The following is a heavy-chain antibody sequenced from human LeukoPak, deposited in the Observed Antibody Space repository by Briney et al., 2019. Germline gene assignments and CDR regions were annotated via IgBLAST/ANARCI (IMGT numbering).Heavy chain of an antibody. CDR1: GFTFSXYX. V-gene: IGHV3-49*03. Sequence: CAASGFTFSXYXXSWIXQAPGKXXXXXGXIRSKAYGGTTEYAASVKGRFTISRDDSKSIAYLQINSLKTEDTAVYYCTSSVLRFLEWLYEFDYWGQGTLVTVSS. D-gene: IGHD3-3*01. CDR2: IRSKAYGGTT. J-gene: IGHJ4*02. CDR3: TSSVLRFLEWLYEFDY.